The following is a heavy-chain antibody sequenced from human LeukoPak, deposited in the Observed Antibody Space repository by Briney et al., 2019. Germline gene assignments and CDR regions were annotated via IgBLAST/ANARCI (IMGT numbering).Heavy chain of an antibody. CDR1: GYTFTGYY. J-gene: IGHJ6*03. V-gene: IGHV1-2*02. CDR2: INPNSGGT. D-gene: IGHD4-17*01. CDR3: ARDGNGDYAGYYYMDV. Sequence: ASVKVSCKASGYTFTGYYMHWVRQAPGQGLEWMGWINPNSGGTNYAQKFQGRVTMIRDTSISTAYMELSRLRSDDTAVYYCARDGNGDYAGYYYMDVWGKGTTVTISS.